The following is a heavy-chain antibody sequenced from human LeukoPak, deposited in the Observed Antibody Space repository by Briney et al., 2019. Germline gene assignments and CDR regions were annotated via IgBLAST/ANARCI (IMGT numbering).Heavy chain of an antibody. V-gene: IGHV3-21*01. CDR1: GFTFSAYY. CDR3: AKVACSGGSCYSKYFDY. J-gene: IGHJ4*02. D-gene: IGHD2-15*01. Sequence: GGSLRLSCAASGFTFSAYYMNWVRQAPGKGLEWVSSISTSSNFIYYADSVKGRFTISRDNSKNTLYLQMNSLRAEDTAVYYCAKVACSGGSCYSKYFDYWGQGTLVTVSS. CDR2: ISTSSNFI.